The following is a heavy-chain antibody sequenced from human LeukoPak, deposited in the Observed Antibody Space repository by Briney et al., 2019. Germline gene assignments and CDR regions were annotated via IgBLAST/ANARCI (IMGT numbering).Heavy chain of an antibody. CDR1: GYTFTSYY. Sequence: ASVKVSCKASGYTFTSYYMHWVRQAPGQGLEWMGIINPSGGSTSYAQKFQGRVTMTRDTSTSTVYMELSSLRSEDTAVYYCARAMGGIAAAGIAGGYYDYWGQGTLVTVSS. CDR2: INPSGGST. D-gene: IGHD6-13*01. CDR3: ARAMGGIAAAGIAGGYYDY. J-gene: IGHJ4*02. V-gene: IGHV1-46*01.